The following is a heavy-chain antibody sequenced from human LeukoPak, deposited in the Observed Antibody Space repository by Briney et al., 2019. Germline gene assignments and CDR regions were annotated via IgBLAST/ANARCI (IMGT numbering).Heavy chain of an antibody. D-gene: IGHD2-2*01. J-gene: IGHJ4*02. Sequence: SETLSLTCTVSGGSISSYYWSWIRQPPGKGLEWIGYTYYSGSTNYNPSLKSRVTISVDTSKNQFSLKLSSVTAADTAVYYCARHRVHCSSTSCYYFDYWGQGTLVTVSS. CDR3: ARHRVHCSSTSCYYFDY. V-gene: IGHV4-59*08. CDR2: TYYSGST. CDR1: GGSISSYY.